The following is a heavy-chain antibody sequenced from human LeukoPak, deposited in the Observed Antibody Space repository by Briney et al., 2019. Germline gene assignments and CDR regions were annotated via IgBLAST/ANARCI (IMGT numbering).Heavy chain of an antibody. Sequence: SETLSLTCTVSSYSINSGYYWGWIRQPPGKGLEWIGSIHHSGSSYYNPSLKSRVSTSVDTSKNNFSLKLSSVTAADTAVYFCARWNLYDSSGDFDYWGQGTLVTVSS. CDR2: IHHSGSS. CDR1: SYSINSGYY. D-gene: IGHD3-22*01. J-gene: IGHJ4*02. V-gene: IGHV4-38-2*02. CDR3: ARWNLYDSSGDFDY.